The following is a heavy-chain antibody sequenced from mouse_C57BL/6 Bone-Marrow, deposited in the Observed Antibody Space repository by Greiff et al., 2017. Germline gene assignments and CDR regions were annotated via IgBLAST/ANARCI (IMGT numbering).Heavy chain of an antibody. CDR3: TRSGIYFDY. V-gene: IGHV1-15*01. CDR2: IDPETGGT. D-gene: IGHD3-1*01. Sequence: VKLQESGAELVRPGASVTLSCKASGYTFTDYEMHWVKQTPVHGLEWIGAIDPETGGTAYNQKFKGKAILTADKSSSTAYMELRSLTSEDSAVYYCTRSGIYFDYWGQGTTLTVSS. J-gene: IGHJ2*01. CDR1: GYTFTDYE.